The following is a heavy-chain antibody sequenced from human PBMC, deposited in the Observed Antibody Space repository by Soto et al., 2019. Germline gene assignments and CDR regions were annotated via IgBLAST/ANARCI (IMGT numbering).Heavy chain of an antibody. D-gene: IGHD5-18*01. J-gene: IGHJ4*02. V-gene: IGHV3-21*01. Sequence: EVQLVESGGGLVKPGGSLRLSCTASGFTFSSYSMNWVRQAPGKGLEWVSSISSSSSYIYYADSVKGRFTISRDNAKNSLYLQMNSLRAEDTAVYYCARDVSRRTGYSYGNPLDYWGQGTLVTVSS. CDR2: ISSSSSYI. CDR3: ARDVSRRTGYSYGNPLDY. CDR1: GFTFSSYS.